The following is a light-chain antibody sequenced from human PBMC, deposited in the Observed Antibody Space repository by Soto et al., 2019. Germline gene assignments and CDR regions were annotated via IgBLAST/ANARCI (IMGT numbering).Light chain of an antibody. CDR1: NIGSKS. CDR2: DDN. J-gene: IGLJ2*01. CDR3: QVWDSSRDIVV. Sequence: SYELTQPPSVSVAPGQTARITCGGNNIGSKSVHWYQQKPGQAPVLVVYDDNDRPSGIPERFSGSNSGSTATLTISRGEAGDEADYYCQVWDSSRDIVVFGGGTQLTVL. V-gene: IGLV3-21*02.